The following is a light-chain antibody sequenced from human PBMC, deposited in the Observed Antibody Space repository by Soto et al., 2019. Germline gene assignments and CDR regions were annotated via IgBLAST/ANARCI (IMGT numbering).Light chain of an antibody. CDR1: QDIANY. Sequence: DIQMTQSPSSLSTSVGDRVTITCQASQDIANYLNWYQQKPGKSPKLLIYDASNLETGVPSRFSGSRSGTHFTFTISSLQPEDIATYYCQQYGNVPLTFGGGTKVDIK. J-gene: IGKJ4*01. CDR2: DAS. V-gene: IGKV1-33*01. CDR3: QQYGNVPLT.